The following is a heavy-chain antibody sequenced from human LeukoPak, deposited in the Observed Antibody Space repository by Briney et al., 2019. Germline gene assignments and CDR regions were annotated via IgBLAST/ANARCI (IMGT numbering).Heavy chain of an antibody. J-gene: IGHJ4*02. Sequence: GGSLRLSCAVSGFTFRSYSMNWVRQAPGKGLEWVSSISSSSSYIYYADSVKGRFTISRDNAKNSLYLQMNGLRAEDTAVYYCQKQQLPGGYWGQGTLVTVSS. CDR3: QKQQLPGGY. V-gene: IGHV3-21*01. CDR1: GFTFRSYS. D-gene: IGHD6-13*01. CDR2: ISSSSSYI.